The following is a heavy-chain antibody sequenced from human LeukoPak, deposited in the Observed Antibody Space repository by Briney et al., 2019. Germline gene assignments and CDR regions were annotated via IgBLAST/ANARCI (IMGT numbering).Heavy chain of an antibody. J-gene: IGHJ3*02. D-gene: IGHD6-19*01. CDR3: AKDSGIAVAGTLRAFDI. CDR2: ISYDGSNK. Sequence: PGGSLRLSCAASGFTFSSYGMHWVRQAPGKGLEWVEVISYDGSNKYFADSVKGRFTISRDNSKNTLYLQMNSLRAEDTAVYYCAKDSGIAVAGTLRAFDIWGQGTMVTVSS. CDR1: GFTFSSYG. V-gene: IGHV3-30*18.